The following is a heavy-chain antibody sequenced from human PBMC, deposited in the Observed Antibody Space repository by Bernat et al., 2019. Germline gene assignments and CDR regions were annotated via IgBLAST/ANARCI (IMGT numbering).Heavy chain of an antibody. CDR2: ISGSGGST. J-gene: IGHJ4*02. CDR3: AKGFMVRGVIIDY. V-gene: IGHV3-23*01. CDR1: GFTCSSYA. D-gene: IGHD3-10*01. Sequence: EVQLLESGGGLVQPGGSLRLSCAASGFTCSSYAMSWVRQAPGKGLEWVSAISGSGGSTYYADSVKGRFTISRDNSKNTLYLQMNSLRAEDTAVYYCAKGFMVRGVIIDYWGQGTLVTVSS.